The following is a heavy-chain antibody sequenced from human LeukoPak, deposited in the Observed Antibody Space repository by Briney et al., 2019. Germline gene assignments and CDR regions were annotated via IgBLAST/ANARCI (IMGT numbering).Heavy chain of an antibody. CDR2: IYSGGST. D-gene: IGHD4-17*01. J-gene: IGHJ4*02. CDR3: ATTVTTWGVFDY. Sequence: GGSLRLSCAASGFTVSSNYMSWVRQAPGKGLEWVSVIYSGGSTYYADSVKGRFTISRDNSKNTLYLQMNSLRAEDTAVYHCATTVTTWGVFDYWGQGTLVTVSS. CDR1: GFTVSSNY. V-gene: IGHV3-53*01.